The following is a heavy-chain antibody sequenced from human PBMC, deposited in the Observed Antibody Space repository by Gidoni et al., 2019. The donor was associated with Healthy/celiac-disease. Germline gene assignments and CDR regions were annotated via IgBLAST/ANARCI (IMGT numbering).Heavy chain of an antibody. V-gene: IGHV6-1*01. J-gene: IGHJ2*01. CDR3: ARGNPIAAAGTEWYFDL. Sequence: QVQLQQSGPGLVKPSQTLSLTCAISGDSVSSNSAPWNWIRQSPSRGLEGRGRTSYRSKWYNDYAVSVKSRITINPDTSKNQFSLQLNSVTPEDTAVYYCARGNPIAAAGTEWYFDLWGRGTLVTVSS. CDR1: GDSVSSNSAP. CDR2: TSYRSKWYN. D-gene: IGHD6-13*01.